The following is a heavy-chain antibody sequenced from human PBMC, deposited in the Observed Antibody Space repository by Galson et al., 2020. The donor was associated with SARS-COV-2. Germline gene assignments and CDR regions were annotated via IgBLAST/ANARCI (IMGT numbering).Heavy chain of an antibody. CDR2: IFFHASEK. CDR1: GFTFSDHA. Sequence: GGSLRLSCAASGFTFSDHAMHWVRHAPAKGLEWVSQIFFHASEKYYGDSVRGRFTISGDSSKNTVYLEMNNLRVDDTAVYYCARDGQSSRGWAFDYWGQGTLLTVSS. V-gene: IGHV3-33*01. J-gene: IGHJ4*02. CDR3: ARDGQSSRGWAFDY. D-gene: IGHD6-19*01.